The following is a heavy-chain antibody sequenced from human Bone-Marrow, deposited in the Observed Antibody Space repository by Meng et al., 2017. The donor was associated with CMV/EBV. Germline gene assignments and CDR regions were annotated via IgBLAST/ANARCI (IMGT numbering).Heavy chain of an antibody. CDR1: GYTFTSYG. CDR3: ARGWVVVAATWSYYYYYGMDV. J-gene: IGHJ6*02. CDR2: ISAYNGNT. Sequence: ASVKVSCKASGYTFTSYGISWVRQAPGQGLEWMGWISAYNGNTNYAQKLQGRVTMTTDTSTSTAYMELRSLRSDDTAVYYCARGWVVVAATWSYYYYYGMDVWGQGTTVTVSS. D-gene: IGHD2-15*01. V-gene: IGHV1-18*01.